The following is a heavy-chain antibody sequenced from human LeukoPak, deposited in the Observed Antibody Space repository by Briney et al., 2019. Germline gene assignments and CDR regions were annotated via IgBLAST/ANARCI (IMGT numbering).Heavy chain of an antibody. D-gene: IGHD4-17*01. CDR2: ISSSGSTI. J-gene: IGHJ4*02. V-gene: IGHV3-48*03. CDR1: GFTFSSYE. Sequence: GGSLRLSCAASGFTFSSYEMNWVRQAPGKGLEWVSYISSSGSTIYYADSVKGRFTISRDNAKNSLYLQMNSLRAEDTAVYYCARRVRGDYVLDYWGQGTLVTVSS. CDR3: ARRVRGDYVLDY.